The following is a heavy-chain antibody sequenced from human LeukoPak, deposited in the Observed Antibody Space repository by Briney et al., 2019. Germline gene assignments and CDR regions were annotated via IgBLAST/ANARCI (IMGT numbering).Heavy chain of an antibody. CDR3: AKDTASNTYSTIFGVVPHFDY. Sequence: GGSLRLSCAASGFTFDNYAMLWVRQAPGRGLEWVSGISWNSDNIGYAESVKGRFTISRDNAKNSLYLQMNSLRPEDTALYYCAKDTASNTYSTIFGVVPHFDYWGQGTLVTVSS. CDR1: GFTFDNYA. CDR2: ISWNSDNI. V-gene: IGHV3-9*01. J-gene: IGHJ4*02. D-gene: IGHD3-3*01.